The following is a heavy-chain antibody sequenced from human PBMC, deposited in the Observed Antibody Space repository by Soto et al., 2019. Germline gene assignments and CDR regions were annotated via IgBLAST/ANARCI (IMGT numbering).Heavy chain of an antibody. CDR2: IYYSGST. V-gene: IGHV4-31*03. J-gene: IGHJ6*02. CDR1: GDSISSGDYY. Sequence: SETLSLTCTVSGDSISSGDYYWSWIRQHPGKGLEWIGYIYYSGSTSYNPSLKSRVTISVGTSKNQFSLRLSSVTAADTAVYYCARDLYLQGGMDVWGQGTTVTVSS. CDR3: ARDLYLQGGMDV.